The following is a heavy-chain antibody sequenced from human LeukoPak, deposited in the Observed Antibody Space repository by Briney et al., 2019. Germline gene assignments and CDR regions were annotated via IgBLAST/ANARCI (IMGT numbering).Heavy chain of an antibody. CDR3: AKVWDWGIGSY. J-gene: IGHJ4*02. D-gene: IGHD3/OR15-3a*01. Sequence: GGSLRLSCAASGFTFSSYAMSWVRQAPGKGLEWVSAISGSGGSTYYADSVKGRFTISSDNSKNTLYLQMNSLGAEDTAVYYCAKVWDWGIGSYWGQGTLVTVSS. V-gene: IGHV3-23*01. CDR2: ISGSGGST. CDR1: GFTFSSYA.